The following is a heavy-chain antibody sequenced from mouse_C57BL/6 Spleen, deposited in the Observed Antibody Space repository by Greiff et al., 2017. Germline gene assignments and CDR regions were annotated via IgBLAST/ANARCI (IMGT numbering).Heavy chain of an antibody. CDR1: GYTFTSYW. Sequence: QVQLKQPGAELVKPGASVKLSCKASGYTFTSYWMHWVKQRPGRGLEWIGRFDPNSGGTKYNEKFKSKATLTVDKPSSTAYMQLSSLTSEDSAVYYCARGYSNFAWFAYWGQGTLVTVSA. V-gene: IGHV1-72*01. J-gene: IGHJ3*01. D-gene: IGHD2-5*01. CDR3: ARGYSNFAWFAY. CDR2: FDPNSGGT.